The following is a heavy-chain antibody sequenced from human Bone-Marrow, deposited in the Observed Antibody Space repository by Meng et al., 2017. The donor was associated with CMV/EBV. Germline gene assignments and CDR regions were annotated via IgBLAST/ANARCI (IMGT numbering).Heavy chain of an antibody. CDR2: IRYDGSNK. D-gene: IGHD3-3*01. CDR1: GFTFSSYG. Sequence: GESLKISCAASGFTFSSYGMHWVRQAPGKGLEWVAFIRYDGSNKYYADSVKGRFTISRDNSKNTLYLQMNSLRAEDTAVYYCAKDLGRITIFGVVQGNYYYYYGMDVWGQGTTVTVSS. CDR3: AKDLGRITIFGVVQGNYYYYYGMDV. V-gene: IGHV3-30*02. J-gene: IGHJ6*02.